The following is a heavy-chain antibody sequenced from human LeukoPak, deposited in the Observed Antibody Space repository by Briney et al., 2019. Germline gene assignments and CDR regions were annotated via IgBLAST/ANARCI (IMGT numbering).Heavy chain of an antibody. CDR1: GFSFSDHW. Sequence: PGGSLRLSCVASGFSFSDHWMNWFRQAPGKGLEWVATIKKDGSEKYYVDSMKGRFTISRDNAKNSVYLQINSLRAEDTAVYYCARDLGWLQSDYWGQGTLVTVSS. CDR3: ARDLGWLQSDY. V-gene: IGHV3-7*01. CDR2: IKKDGSEK. D-gene: IGHD5-24*01. J-gene: IGHJ4*02.